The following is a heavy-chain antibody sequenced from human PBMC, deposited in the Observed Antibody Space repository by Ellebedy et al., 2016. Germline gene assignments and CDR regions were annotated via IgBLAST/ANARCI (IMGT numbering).Heavy chain of an antibody. Sequence: ASVKVSXKASGYTFTSSGITWVRRAPGQGLEWMGWISTSNGDTNYAQKLLGRVTMTTDPSTSTAYMELRSLRSDDTAVYYCARGNHYYDSSGYHDWGQGTLVTVSS. CDR2: ISTSNGDT. D-gene: IGHD3-22*01. CDR1: GYTFTSSG. V-gene: IGHV1-18*01. CDR3: ARGNHYYDSSGYHD. J-gene: IGHJ4*02.